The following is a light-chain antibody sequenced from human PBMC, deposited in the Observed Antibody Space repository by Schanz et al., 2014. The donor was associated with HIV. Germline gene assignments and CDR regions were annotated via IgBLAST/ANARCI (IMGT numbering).Light chain of an antibody. CDR2: DNI. CDR3: QSYDNSLTAYV. J-gene: IGLJ1*01. V-gene: IGLV1-40*01. Sequence: QSVLTQPPSVSGAPGQRVTISCTGSGSIHWYQQLPGTAPKLLIYDNINRPSGVPVRFSGSKSGTSASLAITGLQAVDEADYYCQSYDNSLTAYVFGAGTKLTVL. CDR1: GS.